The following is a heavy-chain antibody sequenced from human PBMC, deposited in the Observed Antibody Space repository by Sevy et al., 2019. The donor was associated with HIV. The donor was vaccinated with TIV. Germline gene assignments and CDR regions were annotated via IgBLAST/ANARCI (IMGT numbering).Heavy chain of an antibody. Sequence: GGSLRLSCAASGFAFSSFAMSWVRQAPGKGLEWVSAIVGRGGSTYYADSVKGRFTISRDNSKNTLYLQMNSLRAEDTALYYCAIELYGAAAAFYWYFDLWGRGTLVTVSS. V-gene: IGHV3-23*01. CDR2: IVGRGGST. CDR3: AIELYGAAAAFYWYFDL. D-gene: IGHD6-13*01. J-gene: IGHJ2*01. CDR1: GFAFSSFA.